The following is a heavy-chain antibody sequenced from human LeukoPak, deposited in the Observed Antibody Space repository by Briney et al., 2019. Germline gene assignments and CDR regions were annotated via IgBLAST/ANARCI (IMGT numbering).Heavy chain of an antibody. D-gene: IGHD6-6*01. V-gene: IGHV1-8*03. Sequence: VSVKVSCKASGYTFTSYDINWVRQATGQGLEWMGWMNPNSGNTGYAQKFQGRVTITRNTSISTAYMELSSLRSEDTAVYYCARASGAARSFDPWGQGTLVTVSS. CDR2: MNPNSGNT. CDR3: ARASGAARSFDP. CDR1: GYTFTSYD. J-gene: IGHJ5*02.